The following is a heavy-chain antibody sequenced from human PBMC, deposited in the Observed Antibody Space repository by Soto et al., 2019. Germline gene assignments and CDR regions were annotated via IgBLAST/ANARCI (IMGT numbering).Heavy chain of an antibody. Sequence: EVQLLEAGGGLVQPGGSLRLSCAASGFNFSSYAMSWVRQAPGKGLEWVSAISGSGGSTYYADSVKGRFTISRDNSKNTLYLQMNSLRAEDTAVYYCAKDIMVRGVSGFDYWGQGTLVTVSS. CDR3: AKDIMVRGVSGFDY. J-gene: IGHJ4*02. V-gene: IGHV3-23*01. CDR2: ISGSGGST. D-gene: IGHD3-10*01. CDR1: GFNFSSYA.